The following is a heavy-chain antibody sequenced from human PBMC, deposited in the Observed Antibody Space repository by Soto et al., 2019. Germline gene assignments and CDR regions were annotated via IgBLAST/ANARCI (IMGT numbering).Heavy chain of an antibody. CDR1: GGSISSYY. CDR3: ARASPQLLWFRDTTHNYFDY. Sequence: KTSETLSLTCTVSGGSISSYYWSWIRQPPGKGLEWIGYIYYSGSTNYNPSLKSRVTISVDTSKNQFSLKLSSVTAADAAVYYCARASPQLLWFRDTTHNYFDYWGQGTLVTVSS. J-gene: IGHJ4*02. D-gene: IGHD3-10*01. V-gene: IGHV4-59*01. CDR2: IYYSGST.